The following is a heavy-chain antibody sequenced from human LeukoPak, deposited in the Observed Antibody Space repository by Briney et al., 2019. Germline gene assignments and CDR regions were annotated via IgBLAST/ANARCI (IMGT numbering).Heavy chain of an antibody. D-gene: IGHD3-3*01. CDR3: AKDDEGYY. CDR2: IKEDGSAK. V-gene: IGHV3-7*04. CDR1: GFTFSKSW. Sequence: GGSLRLSCAASGFTFSKSWMSWLRQTPEEGLEWVANIKEDGSAKYYVDSVKGRFTISRDNAKNSLHLQMNSLRAEDTAVYYCAKDDEGYYWGQGILVTVSS. J-gene: IGHJ4*02.